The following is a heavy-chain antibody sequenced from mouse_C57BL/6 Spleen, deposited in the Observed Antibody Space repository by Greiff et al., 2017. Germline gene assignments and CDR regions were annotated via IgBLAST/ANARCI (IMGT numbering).Heavy chain of an antibody. CDR1: GYTFTSYW. Sequence: QVQLQQPGAELVRPGSSVKLSCKASGYTFTSYWMDWVKQRPGQGLEWIGNIYPSDSETHYNQKFKDKATLTVDKSSSTAYMQLSSLTSEDSAVYDCAREEIYYGIPFAYWGQGTLVTVSA. CDR2: IYPSDSET. CDR3: AREEIYYGIPFAY. D-gene: IGHD2-1*01. J-gene: IGHJ3*01. V-gene: IGHV1-61*01.